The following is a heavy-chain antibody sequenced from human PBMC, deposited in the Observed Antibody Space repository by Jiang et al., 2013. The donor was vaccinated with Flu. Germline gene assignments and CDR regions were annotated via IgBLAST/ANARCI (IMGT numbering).Heavy chain of an antibody. Sequence: GAEVKKPGASVKVSCKASGYTFTDYYIHWVRQAPGQGLEWMGWLHPNSGDTRYEQKFQGRVTMTRDTSITTAYMELSRLKSDDTAVYYCARDPDTPMPIDYWGQGTLVTVSS. CDR2: LHPNSGDT. CDR3: ARDPDTPMPIDY. D-gene: IGHD5-18*01. J-gene: IGHJ4*02. CDR1: GYTFTDYY. V-gene: IGHV1-2*02.